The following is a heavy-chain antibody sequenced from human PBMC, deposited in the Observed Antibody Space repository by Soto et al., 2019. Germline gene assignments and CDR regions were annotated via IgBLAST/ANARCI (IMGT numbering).Heavy chain of an antibody. Sequence: EVQLVESGGGLVQPGGSLKLSCATSGFTFSGSAMHWVRQASGKGLEWVGRIRSKANNYATAYGPSVKGRFTISRDDSKNTAYLQMNSLKTEDTAVYYCSRQASDFWSGKPQYYMDVWGKGTPVTVSS. V-gene: IGHV3-73*01. D-gene: IGHD3-3*01. CDR2: IRSKANNYAT. CDR3: SRQASDFWSGKPQYYMDV. CDR1: GFTFSGSA. J-gene: IGHJ6*03.